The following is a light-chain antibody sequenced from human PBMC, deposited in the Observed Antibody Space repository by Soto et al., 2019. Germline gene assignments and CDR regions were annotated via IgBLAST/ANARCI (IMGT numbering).Light chain of an antibody. J-gene: IGKJ1*01. CDR1: QSVSSY. V-gene: IGKV3-11*01. CDR2: DAS. CDR3: QQRSNWPRT. Sequence: EIVLTQSPATLSLSPGERATLSGMASQSVSSYLAWYQQKPGQAPRLLIYDASNRATGIPARFSGSGSGTDFTLTISSLEPEDFAVYYCQQRSNWPRTFGQGTKVDNK.